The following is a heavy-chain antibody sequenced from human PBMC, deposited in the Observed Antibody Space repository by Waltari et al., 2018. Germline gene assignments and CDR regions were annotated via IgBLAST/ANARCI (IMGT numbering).Heavy chain of an antibody. J-gene: IGHJ5*02. CDR3: AREIDRGPGRWFDP. Sequence: QVQLQESGPGLVKPSETLSLTCTVSGGSISGYYWNWIRKPAGKGLDWIGRVYTSGSTNYNPSLKSRVTMSVDTSKNQFSLKLSSVTAADTAVYFCAREIDRGPGRWFDPWGQGTLVTVSS. CDR2: VYTSGST. D-gene: IGHD1-26*01. CDR1: GGSISGYY. V-gene: IGHV4-4*07.